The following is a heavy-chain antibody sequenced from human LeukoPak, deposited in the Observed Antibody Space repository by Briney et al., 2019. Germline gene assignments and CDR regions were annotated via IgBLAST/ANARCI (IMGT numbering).Heavy chain of an antibody. Sequence: GGSLRLSCAASGFTFSSYWMSWVRQAPGKGLEWVANIRQDGSEKYYVDSVKGRFTISRDNAKNSLYLQMNSLRAEDTAAYYCASSGHDPADYWGQGTLVTVSS. CDR3: ASSGHDPADY. D-gene: IGHD6-25*01. J-gene: IGHJ4*02. V-gene: IGHV3-7*01. CDR2: IRQDGSEK. CDR1: GFTFSSYW.